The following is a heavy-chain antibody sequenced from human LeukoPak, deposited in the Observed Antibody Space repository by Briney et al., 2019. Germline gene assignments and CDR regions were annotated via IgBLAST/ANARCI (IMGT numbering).Heavy chain of an antibody. D-gene: IGHD3-3*01. CDR1: GFTFSSYG. CDR3: ARVFLERLTSGYFDN. Sequence: GGSLRLSCAASGFTFSSYGMHWVRQAPGKGLEWVAFIRSDGSNIYYGDSVKGRSTISRDNPKNTLYLQMNSLRDDDTAVYYCARVFLERLTSGYFDNWGQGTLVTVSP. V-gene: IGHV3-30*02. J-gene: IGHJ4*02. CDR2: IRSDGSNI.